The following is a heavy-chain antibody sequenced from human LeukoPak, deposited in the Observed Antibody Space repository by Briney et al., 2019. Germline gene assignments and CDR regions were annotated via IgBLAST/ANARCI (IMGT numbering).Heavy chain of an antibody. J-gene: IGHJ6*02. CDR3: ARDRSTVDYYGLDV. D-gene: IGHD4-11*01. CDR1: GGSISSGDFY. Sequence: SETLSLTCTVSGGSISSGDFYWSWIRQPPEKGLEYIGYIYHSGITFYNPSLRSRVTVSIDTSKNRFSLKLSSVTAADTAVYYCARDRSTVDYYGLDVWGQGTTVIVSS. V-gene: IGHV4-30-4*01. CDR2: IYHSGIT.